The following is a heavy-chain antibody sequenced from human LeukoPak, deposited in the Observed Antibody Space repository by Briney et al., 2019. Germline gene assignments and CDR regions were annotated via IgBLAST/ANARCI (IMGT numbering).Heavy chain of an antibody. D-gene: IGHD6-6*01. CDR2: MNPNSSNI. Sequence: ASVKVSCKASGYTFTSYDINWVRQATGHELEWMGWMNPNSSNIGCGQKFQGRVTMTRNTYISTAYMELSSLRSEDTAVYDCARLRIAARRGANWCDPWGEGALVTVSS. CDR1: GYTFTSYD. CDR3: ARLRIAARRGANWCDP. V-gene: IGHV1-8*01. J-gene: IGHJ5*02.